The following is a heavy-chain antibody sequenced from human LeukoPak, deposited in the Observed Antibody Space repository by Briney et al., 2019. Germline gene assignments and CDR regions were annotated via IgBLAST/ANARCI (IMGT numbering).Heavy chain of an antibody. CDR3: AREKGYYDSSGYSPHYFDY. V-gene: IGHV1-69*05. D-gene: IGHD3-22*01. CDR1: GGTSSSYA. J-gene: IGHJ4*02. CDR2: IIPIFGTA. Sequence: SLKVSCKASGGTSSSYAISWVRQAPGQRLEWRGGIIPIFGTANYAQKFQGRVTITTDESTSTAYMELSSLRSEDTAVYYCAREKGYYDSSGYSPHYFDYWGQGTLVTVSS.